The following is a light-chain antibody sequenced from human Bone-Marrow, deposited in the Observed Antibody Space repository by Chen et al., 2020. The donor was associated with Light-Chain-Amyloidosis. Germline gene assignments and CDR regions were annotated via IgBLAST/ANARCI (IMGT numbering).Light chain of an antibody. CDR2: DNN. J-gene: IGLJ1*01. V-gene: IGLV1-44*01. CDR1: SSNIGSNT. CDR3: APWDDSLNGYV. Sequence: QSVLTQPPSASGTPGQRVTISCSGGSSNIGSNTVNWYQQLPGTAPKLLIYDNNQRPSGVPDPFSGSKSGPSASLAISGLQSEDEAYYYCAPWDDSLNGYVFGSGTKVTVL.